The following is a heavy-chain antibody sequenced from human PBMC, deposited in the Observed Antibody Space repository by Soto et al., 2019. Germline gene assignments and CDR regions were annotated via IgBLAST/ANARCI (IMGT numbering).Heavy chain of an antibody. D-gene: IGHD6-13*01. CDR3: ARLRIAAAGNHWFDP. CDR2: IIPIFGTA. J-gene: IGHJ5*02. Sequence: QVQLVQSGAEVKKPGSSVKVSCKASGGTFSSYAISWVRQAPGQGLEWMGGIIPIFGTANYAQKFQGRVTITADEAASTAYRELSSVRSEDTAVCYCARLRIAAAGNHWFDPWGQGTLVTVSS. CDR1: GGTFSSYA. V-gene: IGHV1-69*12.